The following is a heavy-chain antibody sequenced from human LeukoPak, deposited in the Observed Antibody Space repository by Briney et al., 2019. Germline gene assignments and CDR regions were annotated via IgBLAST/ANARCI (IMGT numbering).Heavy chain of an antibody. Sequence: TSETLSLTCAVYGGSFSGYYWGWIRQPPGKGLEWIGEINHSGSTNYNPSLKSRVTISLDTSKNQFSLNLTSVTAADTAVYYCATVAGSLGHWFDPWGQGTLVTVSS. D-gene: IGHD6-19*01. CDR2: INHSGST. CDR3: ATVAGSLGHWFDP. J-gene: IGHJ5*02. CDR1: GGSFSGYY. V-gene: IGHV4-34*01.